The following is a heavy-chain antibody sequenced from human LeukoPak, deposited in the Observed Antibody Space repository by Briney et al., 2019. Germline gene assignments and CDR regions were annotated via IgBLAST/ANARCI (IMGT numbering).Heavy chain of an antibody. Sequence: ASVKVSCKASGYTFTGYYMHWVRQAPGQGLEWMGWINPNSGGTNFAQKFQGRVIMTRDTSISTAYMELSRLRSDDTAVYYCARENRGGTSISSHIYYFDYWGQGTLVTVSS. D-gene: IGHD1-14*01. CDR2: INPNSGGT. CDR1: GYTFTGYY. J-gene: IGHJ4*02. CDR3: ARENRGGTSISSHIYYFDY. V-gene: IGHV1-2*02.